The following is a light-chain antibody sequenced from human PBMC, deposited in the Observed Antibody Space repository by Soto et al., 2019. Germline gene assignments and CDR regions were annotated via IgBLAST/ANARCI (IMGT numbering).Light chain of an antibody. CDR2: GAS. CDR3: QQYGSSPRT. V-gene: IGKV3-20*01. J-gene: IGKJ1*01. Sequence: EIVSTQSPGTLSLSPGERTTLSCRASQSVSSSYLAWYQQKPDQAPRLLIYGASSRATGIPDRFSGSGSGKDFTLSISRLEPEDFAVYYCQQYGSSPRTFGQGTQV. CDR1: QSVSSSY.